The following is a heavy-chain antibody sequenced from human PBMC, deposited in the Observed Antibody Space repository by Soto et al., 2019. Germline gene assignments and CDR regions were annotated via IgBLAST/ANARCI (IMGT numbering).Heavy chain of an antibody. V-gene: IGHV1-69*12. CDR1: GGTFSSYA. CDR3: ARDAYSYGYPSYYYYGMDV. D-gene: IGHD5-18*01. CDR2: IIPIFGTA. Sequence: QVQLVQSGAEVKKPGSSVKVSCKASGGTFSSYAISWVRQAPGQGLEWMGGIIPIFGTANYAQKFQGRVTITADESTSTAYMELSSLRSEDTAVYYCARDAYSYGYPSYYYYGMDVWGQGTTVTVSS. J-gene: IGHJ6*02.